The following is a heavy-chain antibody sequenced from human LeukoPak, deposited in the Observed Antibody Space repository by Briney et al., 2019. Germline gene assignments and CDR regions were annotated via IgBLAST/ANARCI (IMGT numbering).Heavy chain of an antibody. Sequence: GGSLRLSCAVSGFTFSSYWMHWVRQAPGKGLVWVSRINSDGSSTSYADSVKGRFTISRDNAKNTLYLQMNSLRAEDTAVYYCARTRYSYGPNFDYWGQGTLVTVSS. V-gene: IGHV3-74*01. CDR2: INSDGSST. J-gene: IGHJ4*02. CDR3: ARTRYSYGPNFDY. D-gene: IGHD5-18*01. CDR1: GFTFSSYW.